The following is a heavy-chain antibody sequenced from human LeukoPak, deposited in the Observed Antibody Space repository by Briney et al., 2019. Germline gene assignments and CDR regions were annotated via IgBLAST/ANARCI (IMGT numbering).Heavy chain of an antibody. CDR2: IDGSGSTM. CDR3: SRDVNNTFDY. CDR1: GFTFRNYE. J-gene: IGHJ4*02. D-gene: IGHD1-14*01. Sequence: GGSLRLSCAASGFTFRNYELIWVRQAPGKGLELVSYIDGSGSTMYYADSVKGRFTISRDNTKNSVFIQMNSLTAEDTSVYYCSRDVNNTFDYWGQGTLVTVSS. V-gene: IGHV3-48*03.